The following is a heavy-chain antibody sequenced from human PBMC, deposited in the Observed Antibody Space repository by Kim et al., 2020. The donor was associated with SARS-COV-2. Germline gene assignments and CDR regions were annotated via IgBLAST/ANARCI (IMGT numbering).Heavy chain of an antibody. Sequence: ASVKVSCKASGYTFTSYYMHWVRQAPGQGLEWMGIINPSGGSTSYAQKFQGRVTMTRDTSTSTVYMELSSLRSEDTAVYYCARGGSGYDPLDWYYYGMDVWGQGTTVTVSS. D-gene: IGHD5-12*01. V-gene: IGHV1-46*01. J-gene: IGHJ6*02. CDR2: INPSGGST. CDR3: ARGGSGYDPLDWYYYGMDV. CDR1: GYTFTSYY.